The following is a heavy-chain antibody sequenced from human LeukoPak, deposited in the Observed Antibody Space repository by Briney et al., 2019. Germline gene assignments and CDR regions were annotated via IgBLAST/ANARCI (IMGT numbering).Heavy chain of an antibody. CDR1: GGSISSGDYY. CDR2: IYYSGST. J-gene: IGHJ4*02. CDR3: ARAGVVPAAIFDY. Sequence: SETLSLTCTVSGGSISSGDYYWSWIRQPPGKGREWIGYIYYSGSTYYNPSLKSRVTISVDTSKNQFSLKLSSVTAADTAVYYCARAGVVPAAIFDYWGQGTLVTVSS. D-gene: IGHD2-2*02. V-gene: IGHV4-30-4*08.